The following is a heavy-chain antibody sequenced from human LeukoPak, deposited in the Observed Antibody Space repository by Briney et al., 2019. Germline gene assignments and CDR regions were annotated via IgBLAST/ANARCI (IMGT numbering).Heavy chain of an antibody. CDR1: GGSISSGSYY. CDR3: ARDPIYSSDASDI. CDR2: IYTSGST. J-gene: IGHJ3*02. V-gene: IGHV4-61*02. D-gene: IGHD5-18*01. Sequence: KPSETLSLTCTVSGGSISSGSYYWSWIRQPAGKGLEWIGRIYTSGSTNYNPSLKSRVTISVDTSKNQFSLKLSSVTAADTAVYYCARDPIYSSDASDIWGQGTMVTVSS.